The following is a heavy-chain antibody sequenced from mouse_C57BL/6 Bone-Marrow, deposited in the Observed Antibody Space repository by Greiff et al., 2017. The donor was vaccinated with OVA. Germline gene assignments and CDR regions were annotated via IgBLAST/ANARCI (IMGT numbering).Heavy chain of an antibody. Sequence: QVQLQQSGAELVRPGASVKLSCKASGYTFTDYYINWVKQRPGQGLEWIARIYPGSGNTYYNEKFKGKATLTAEKSSSTAYMQLRSLTAEDSAVYCCARGGGYYGSSFPWYFDVWGTGTTVTVSS. CDR3: ARGGGYYGSSFPWYFDV. D-gene: IGHD1-1*01. CDR2: IYPGSGNT. V-gene: IGHV1-76*01. CDR1: GYTFTDYY. J-gene: IGHJ1*03.